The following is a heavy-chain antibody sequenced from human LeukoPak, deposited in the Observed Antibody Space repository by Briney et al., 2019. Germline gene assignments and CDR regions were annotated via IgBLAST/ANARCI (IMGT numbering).Heavy chain of an antibody. V-gene: IGHV4-61*01. J-gene: IGHJ4*02. CDR3: ARDVKSAGIAPRPVHYFDY. CDR2: ISYSGST. D-gene: IGHD6-6*01. CDR1: GGSITVSGGSISSYY. Sequence: SETLSLTCTVSGGSITVSGGSISSYYWSWIRQPPGKGLEWIGYISYSGSTNYNPSLKSRVTISVDTSKNQFSLKLSSATAADTAVYYCARDVKSAGIAPRPVHYFDYWGQGTLVTISS.